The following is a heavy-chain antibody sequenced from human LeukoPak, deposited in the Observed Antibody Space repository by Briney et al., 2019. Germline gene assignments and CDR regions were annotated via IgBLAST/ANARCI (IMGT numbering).Heavy chain of an antibody. CDR3: AREIIGGASFLDY. V-gene: IGHV3-7*01. D-gene: IGHD1-26*01. CDR1: GFTFSSYS. J-gene: IGHJ4*02. CDR2: IKEDATAK. Sequence: GGSLRLSCAASGFTFSSYSMNWVRQAPGKGLERVANIKEDATAKFYLDSVEGRFTISRDNANNALYLQMNGLRAEDTAVYYCAREIIGGASFLDYWGQGILVTVSS.